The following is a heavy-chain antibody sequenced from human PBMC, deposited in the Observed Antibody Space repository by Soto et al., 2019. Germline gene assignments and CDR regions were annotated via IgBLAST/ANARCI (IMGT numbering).Heavy chain of an antibody. CDR2: IYSGGST. D-gene: IGHD2-2*01. Sequence: EVQLVESGGGLVQPGGSLRLSCAASGFTVSSNYMSWVRQAPGKGLEWVSVIYSGGSTYYADSVKGRFTISRHNSKNTLYLQMNSLRAEDTAVYYCARSSRTSRAEYFQHWGQGTLVTVSS. V-gene: IGHV3-53*04. J-gene: IGHJ1*01. CDR3: ARSSRTSRAEYFQH. CDR1: GFTVSSNY.